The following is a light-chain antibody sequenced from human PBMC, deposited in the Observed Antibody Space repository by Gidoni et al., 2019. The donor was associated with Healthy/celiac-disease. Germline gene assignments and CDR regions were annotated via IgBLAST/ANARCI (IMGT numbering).Light chain of an antibody. Sequence: EIVMTQSPATLSVSPGERATLSCRASQSVGSNLAWYQQKPGQAPRLLIYGASTRATGIPARFSGSGSGTEFTLTISSLQSEDFAVYYCQQYNNWPLLLTFGGGTKVEIK. V-gene: IGKV3-15*01. J-gene: IGKJ4*01. CDR3: QQYNNWPLLLT. CDR1: QSVGSN. CDR2: GAS.